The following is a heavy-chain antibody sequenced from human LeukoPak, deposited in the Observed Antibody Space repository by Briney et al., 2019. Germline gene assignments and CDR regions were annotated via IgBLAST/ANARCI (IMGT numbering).Heavy chain of an antibody. V-gene: IGHV3-23*01. J-gene: IGHJ4*02. D-gene: IGHD6-19*01. CDR1: GFTFSTFSNYG. CDR2: ISDSGGKT. CDR3: AKHGSGRYFDY. Sequence: GGSLRLSCAASGFTFSTFSNYGMSWVRQAPGKGLEWVSAISDSGGKTYYADSMKGRFTISRDNSENTLYLQMNSLRAEDTAVYYCAKHGSGRYFDYWGQGTLVTVSS.